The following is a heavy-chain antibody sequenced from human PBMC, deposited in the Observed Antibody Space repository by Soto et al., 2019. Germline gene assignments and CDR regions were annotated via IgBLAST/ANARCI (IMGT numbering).Heavy chain of an antibody. D-gene: IGHD6-6*01. CDR3: AKDRSELVFNTWFDP. CDR2: ISGSGGST. J-gene: IGHJ5*02. CDR1: GFTFSSYA. V-gene: IGHV3-23*01. Sequence: EVQLLESGGGLVQPGGSLRLSCAASGFTFSSYAMSWVRQAPGKGLEWVSAISGSGGSTYYADSVKGRFTISRDNSKNSLYLQMNSLRAEDTAVYYCAKDRSELVFNTWFDPWGQGTLVTVSS.